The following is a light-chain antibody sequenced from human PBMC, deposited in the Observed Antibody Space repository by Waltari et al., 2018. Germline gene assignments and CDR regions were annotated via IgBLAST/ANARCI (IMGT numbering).Light chain of an antibody. CDR2: DVS. V-gene: IGLV2-14*01. J-gene: IGLJ2*01. CDR1: TSDVGGHNS. CDR3: SSYTSSSTVV. Sequence: QPALTQPASVSGSLGQSIPISCTGTTSDVGGHNSISCYQQHPGKAPELMIYDVSKRPSGVSNRFSGSKSGNTASLTISGLQAEDEADYYCSSYTSSSTVVFGGGTKLTVL.